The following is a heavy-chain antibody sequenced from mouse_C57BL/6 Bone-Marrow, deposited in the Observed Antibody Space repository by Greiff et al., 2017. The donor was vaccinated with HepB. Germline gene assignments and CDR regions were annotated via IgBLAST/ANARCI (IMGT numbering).Heavy chain of an antibody. D-gene: IGHD2-5*01. Sequence: EVKLVESGGGLVKPGGSLKLSCAASGFTFSDYGMHWVRQAPEKGLEWVAYISSGSSTIYYADTVKGRFTISRDNAKNTLFLQMTSLRSEDTAMYYCARTYYSNYGLLDYAMDYWGQGTSVTVSS. CDR2: ISSGSSTI. CDR3: ARTYYSNYGLLDYAMDY. J-gene: IGHJ4*01. V-gene: IGHV5-17*01. CDR1: GFTFSDYG.